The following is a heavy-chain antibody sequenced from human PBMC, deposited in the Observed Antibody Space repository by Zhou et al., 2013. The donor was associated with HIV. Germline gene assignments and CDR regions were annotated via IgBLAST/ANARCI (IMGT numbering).Heavy chain of an antibody. V-gene: IGHV1-69*04. CDR3: ARAPKAPTYYDSSGYYGDFDY. CDR1: GGTFSSYA. J-gene: IGHJ4*02. Sequence: QVQLVQSGAEVKKPGSSVKVSCKASGGTFSSYAISWVRQAPGQGLEWMGRIIPILGIANYAQKFQGRVTITADKSTSTAYMELSSLRSEDTAVYYCARAPKAPTYYDSSGYYGDFDYWGQGTLVTVSS. D-gene: IGHD3-22*01. CDR2: IIPILGIA.